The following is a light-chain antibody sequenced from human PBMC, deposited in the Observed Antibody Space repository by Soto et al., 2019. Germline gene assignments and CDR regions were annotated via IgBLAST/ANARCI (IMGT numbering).Light chain of an antibody. CDR2: DAS. V-gene: IGKV1-5*01. CDR1: QSISSW. Sequence: DIQMTQSPSTLSASVGDRVTITCRASQSISSWLAWYQQKPGKAPKLLFYDASSLESGVPSRFSGSGSRTDFTPTISSLQPDGFASYYCQQNEYYLVTFGGGPRLEIK. J-gene: IGKJ4*01. CDR3: QQNEYYLVT.